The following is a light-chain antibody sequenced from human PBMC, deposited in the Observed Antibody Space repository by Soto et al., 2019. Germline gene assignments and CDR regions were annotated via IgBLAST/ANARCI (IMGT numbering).Light chain of an antibody. CDR1: QSVSSY. J-gene: IGKJ1*01. Sequence: EIVLTQSPGILSLSPGERATLSCRASQSVSSYLAWYQQKPGQAPRLLIYGASSRATGIPDRFSGSGSGTDFTLTISRLEAEDFAVYYCQQYGSSPRTFGQGTKVEIK. CDR3: QQYGSSPRT. CDR2: GAS. V-gene: IGKV3-20*01.